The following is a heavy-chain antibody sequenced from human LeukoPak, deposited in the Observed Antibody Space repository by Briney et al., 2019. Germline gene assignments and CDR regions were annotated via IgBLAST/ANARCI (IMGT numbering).Heavy chain of an antibody. CDR1: DYTXTRFA. CDR2: ISPYNGNT. J-gene: IGHJ4*02. CDR3: ARLRLGELSLGFDF. D-gene: IGHD3-16*02. Sequence: ASVRVSCKASDYTXTRFAISWVRQAPRQELKWMSWISPYNGNTREATKFGGQLNMSTDTSTSSAYMELRSLRSNDTAVYYWARLRLGELSLGFDFWGQGTLVTVSS. V-gene: IGHV1-18*01.